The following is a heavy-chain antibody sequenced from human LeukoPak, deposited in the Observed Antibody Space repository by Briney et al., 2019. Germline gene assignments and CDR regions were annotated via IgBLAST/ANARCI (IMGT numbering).Heavy chain of an antibody. CDR2: IYYSGST. CDR1: GGSISAYY. D-gene: IGHD3-10*01. J-gene: IGHJ4*02. Sequence: SETLSLTCIVSGGSISAYYWSWIRQPPGKGPEWIGYIYYSGSTNYNPSLKSRVTISVDTARNQFSLKLTSVTAADTAVYYCARDRQLYYGTVRYFDYWGQGTLVTVFS. V-gene: IGHV4-59*01. CDR3: ARDRQLYYGTVRYFDY.